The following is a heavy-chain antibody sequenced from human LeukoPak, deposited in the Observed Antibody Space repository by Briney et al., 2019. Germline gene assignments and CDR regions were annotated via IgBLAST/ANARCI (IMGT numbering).Heavy chain of an antibody. V-gene: IGHV3-7*01. J-gene: IGHJ5*02. CDR3: ARDYSSGWDNWFDP. CDR2: IKQDGSEK. CDR1: GFTFSSYW. Sequence: GGSLRLSCAASGFTFSSYWMSWVRQAPGKGLGWVANIKQDGSEKYYVDSVKGRFTISRDNAKNSLYLQMNSLRAEDTAVYYCARDYSSGWDNWFDPWGQGTLVTVSS. D-gene: IGHD6-19*01.